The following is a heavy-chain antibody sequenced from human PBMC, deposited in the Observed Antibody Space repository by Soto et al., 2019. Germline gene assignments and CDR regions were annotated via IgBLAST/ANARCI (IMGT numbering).Heavy chain of an antibody. Sequence: PSETLSLTCTVSVGSVSSGGYYWSWIRQHPGKGLEWIGYIYYSGSTYYNPSLKSRVTISVDTSKNQFSLKLSSVTAADTAVYYCARGLTTPYDFWSGYLNWFDPWGQGTLV. V-gene: IGHV4-31*03. CDR2: IYYSGST. D-gene: IGHD3-3*01. J-gene: IGHJ5*02. CDR1: VGSVSSGGYY. CDR3: ARGLTTPYDFWSGYLNWFDP.